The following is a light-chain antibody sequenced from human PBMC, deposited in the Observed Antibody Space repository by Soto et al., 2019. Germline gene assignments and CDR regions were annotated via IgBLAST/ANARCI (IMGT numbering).Light chain of an antibody. CDR1: QSLRSS. Sequence: VMTQSPATLSVSPGERATLSCRASQSLRSSLAWYQQKPGQAPRLLIYGASTRATGIPARFSGSGSGTDFTLTISRLEPEDFAVYYCQQYTAWPLTFGQGTKVDIK. CDR3: QQYTAWPLT. CDR2: GAS. V-gene: IGKV3-15*01. J-gene: IGKJ1*01.